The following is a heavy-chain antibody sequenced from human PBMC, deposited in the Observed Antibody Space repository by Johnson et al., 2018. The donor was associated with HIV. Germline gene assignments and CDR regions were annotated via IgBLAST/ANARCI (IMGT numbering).Heavy chain of an antibody. J-gene: IGHJ3*02. CDR1: GFTVSSNY. Sequence: VQLVESGGGLVQPGGSLRLSCAASGFTVSSNYMSWVRQAPGKGLEWVAVIAADGSNDFYADSVKGRFTISRDNSKNTRYLQMNSLRAEDAAVYYCARDLAAGIPSDAFDIWGQGTMVTVSA. CDR3: ARDLAAGIPSDAFDI. V-gene: IGHV3-30*03. CDR2: IAADGSND. D-gene: IGHD6-25*01.